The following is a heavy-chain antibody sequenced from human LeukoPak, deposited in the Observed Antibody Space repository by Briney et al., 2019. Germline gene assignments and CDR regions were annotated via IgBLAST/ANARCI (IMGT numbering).Heavy chain of an antibody. CDR3: ARNPIVGATTWFDP. Sequence: HPGGSLRLSCATSGFTFGCYEMNWVRQAPGKGLEWVSYISSSSRIIYYADSVKGRFTISRDNAKESLYLQMNSLRAEDTAVYYCARNPIVGATTWFDPWGQGTLVTVSS. D-gene: IGHD1-26*01. CDR2: ISSSSRII. V-gene: IGHV3-48*03. CDR1: GFTFGCYE. J-gene: IGHJ5*02.